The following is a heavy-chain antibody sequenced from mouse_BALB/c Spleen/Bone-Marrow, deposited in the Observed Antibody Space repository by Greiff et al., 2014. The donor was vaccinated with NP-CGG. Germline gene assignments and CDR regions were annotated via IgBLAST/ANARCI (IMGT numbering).Heavy chain of an antibody. CDR3: ARNWGYGYLFYAMDY. J-gene: IGHJ4*01. V-gene: IGHV2-4-1*01. CDR1: GFSLTSYG. CDR2: IWSGGST. D-gene: IGHD1-2*01. Sequence: VKLVESGPGLVQPSQSLSITCTVSGFSLTSYGVHWVRQSPGKGLEWLGVIWSGGSTDYNAAFISRLSISKDNSKSQVFFKMNSLQADDTAIYYCARNWGYGYLFYAMDYWGQGTSATVSS.